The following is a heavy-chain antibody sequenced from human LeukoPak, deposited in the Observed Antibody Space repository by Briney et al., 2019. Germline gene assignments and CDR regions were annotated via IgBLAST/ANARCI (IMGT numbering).Heavy chain of an antibody. V-gene: IGHV3-48*03. CDR1: GFTFSSYE. CDR2: ISSSGSTI. Sequence: GGSLRLSCAASGFTFSSYEMNWVRQAPGKGLEWVSYISSSGSTIYYADSVKGRFTISRDNAKNSLYLQMNSLRAEDTAVCYCASQKPRWYYYDSSGLPLDYWGQGTLVTVSS. CDR3: ASQKPRWYYYDSSGLPLDY. D-gene: IGHD3-22*01. J-gene: IGHJ4*02.